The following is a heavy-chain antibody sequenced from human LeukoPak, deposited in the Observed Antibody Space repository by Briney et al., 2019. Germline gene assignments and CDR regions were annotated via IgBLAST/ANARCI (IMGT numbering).Heavy chain of an antibody. CDR1: GGSISYYY. Sequence: PSETLPLTCTVSGGSISYYYWSWIRQPPGKGLEWIGYIYYSGSTNYNPSLKSRVTISVDTSKNQFSLKLSSVTAADTAVYYCARSRPYGDYIFDYWGQGTLVTVSS. D-gene: IGHD4-17*01. V-gene: IGHV4-59*12. CDR3: ARSRPYGDYIFDY. J-gene: IGHJ4*02. CDR2: IYYSGST.